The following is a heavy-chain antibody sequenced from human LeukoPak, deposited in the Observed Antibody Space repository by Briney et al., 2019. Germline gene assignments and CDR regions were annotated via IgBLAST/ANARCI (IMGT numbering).Heavy chain of an antibody. CDR1: GASISSYY. V-gene: IGHV4-4*07. Sequence: SETLSLTCTVPGASISSYYWSWIRQPAGKGLEWIGRVSSSGTTKYNPSLKSRVTISIDTSRNQFSLKLNSVTAADTAVYYCARDRCTSTNCYAGYYYGTDVWGQGTTVTASS. J-gene: IGHJ6*02. CDR3: ARDRCTSTNCYAGYYYGTDV. CDR2: VSSSGTT. D-gene: IGHD2-2*01.